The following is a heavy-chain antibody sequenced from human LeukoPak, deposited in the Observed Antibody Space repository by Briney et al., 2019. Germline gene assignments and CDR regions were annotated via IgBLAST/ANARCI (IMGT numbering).Heavy chain of an antibody. CDR1: GYTFTSYG. V-gene: IGHV1-18*01. Sequence: ASVKVSCKASGYTFTSYGISWVRQAPGQGLEWMGWISAYNGNTNYAQKLQGRVTMTEDTSTDTAYMELSSLRSEDTAVYYCATAAYYDFWAWGQGTLVTVSS. CDR2: ISAYNGNT. J-gene: IGHJ5*02. D-gene: IGHD3-3*01. CDR3: ATAAYYDFWA.